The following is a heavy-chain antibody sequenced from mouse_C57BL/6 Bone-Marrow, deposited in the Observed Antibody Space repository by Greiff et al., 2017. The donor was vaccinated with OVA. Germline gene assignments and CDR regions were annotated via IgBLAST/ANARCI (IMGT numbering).Heavy chain of an antibody. J-gene: IGHJ2*01. V-gene: IGHV5-6*02. CDR1: GFTFSSYG. CDR3: ARQVPFDY. CDR2: ISSGGSYT. D-gene: IGHD2-14*01. Sequence: DVMLVESGGDLVKPGGSLKLSCAASGFTFSSYGMSWVRQTPDKRLEWVATISSGGSYTYYPDSVKGRFTISRDNAKNTLYLQMSSLKSEDTAMYYCARQVPFDYWGQGTTLTVSS.